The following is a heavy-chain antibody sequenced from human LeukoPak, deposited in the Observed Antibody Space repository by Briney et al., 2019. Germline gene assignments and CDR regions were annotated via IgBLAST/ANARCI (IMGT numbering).Heavy chain of an antibody. Sequence: SETLSLTCTVSGGSISGYYWNWVRQPPGKGLEWIGYIYYSGSTKYNPSLKSRVTISVDTSKNQFSLKLSSVTAADTVVYYCARRGYASSWSFDYWGQGTLVTVSS. J-gene: IGHJ4*02. CDR1: GGSISGYY. V-gene: IGHV4-59*08. CDR2: IYYSGST. D-gene: IGHD6-13*01. CDR3: ARRGYASSWSFDY.